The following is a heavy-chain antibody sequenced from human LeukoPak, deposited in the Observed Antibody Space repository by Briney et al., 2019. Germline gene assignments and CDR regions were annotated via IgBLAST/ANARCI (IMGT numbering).Heavy chain of an antibody. V-gene: IGHV3-7*01. Sequence: GGSLRLSCAASGFSFTDYWMSWVRQTPAKGLEFVANMNPDGSVRNYMDSVKGRFTISRDNAKKSLYLEISRLRADDTAVYYRARDPGYSSFDLGGQGTQVTVSS. D-gene: IGHD5-12*01. CDR3: ARDPGYSSFDL. CDR1: GFSFTDYW. CDR2: MNPDGSVR. J-gene: IGHJ4*02.